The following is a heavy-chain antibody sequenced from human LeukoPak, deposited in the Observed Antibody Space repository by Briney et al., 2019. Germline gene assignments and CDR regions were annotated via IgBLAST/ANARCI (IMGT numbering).Heavy chain of an antibody. CDR1: GFTFSDYY. J-gene: IGHJ3*02. D-gene: IGHD1-7*01. CDR3: ASDNWNYINGYAFDI. Sequence: PAGSLRLSCAASGFTFSDYYMSWIRQAPGKGLEWVSYISSSGSTIYYADSVKGRFTISRDNAKNSLYLQMNSLRAEDTAVYYCASDNWNYINGYAFDIWGQGTMVTVSS. V-gene: IGHV3-11*01. CDR2: ISSSGSTI.